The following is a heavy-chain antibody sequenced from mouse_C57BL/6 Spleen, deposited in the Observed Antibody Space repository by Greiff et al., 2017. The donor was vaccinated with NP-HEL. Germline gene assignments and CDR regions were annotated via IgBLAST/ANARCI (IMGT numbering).Heavy chain of an antibody. J-gene: IGHJ4*01. V-gene: IGHV1-76*01. CDR2: IYPGSGNT. D-gene: IGHD1-1*01. CDR1: GYTFTDYY. Sequence: VKVVESGAELVRPGASVKLSCKASGYTFTDYYINWVKQRPGQGLEWIARIYPGSGNTYYNEKFKGKATLTAEKSSSTAYMQLSSLTSEDSAVYFCARAGSSYAMDYWGQGTSVTVSS. CDR3: ARAGSSYAMDY.